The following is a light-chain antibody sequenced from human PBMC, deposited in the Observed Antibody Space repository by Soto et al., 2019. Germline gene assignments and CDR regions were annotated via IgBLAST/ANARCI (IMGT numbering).Light chain of an antibody. CDR1: QSVSSY. V-gene: IGKV3-11*01. J-gene: IGKJ1*01. CDR3: QQSYSTPWT. Sequence: EIVLTQSPATLSLSPGERATLSCRASQSVSSYLAWYQQKPGQAPRLLIYDASNRATGIPARFSGSGSGTDFTLTISGLEPEDFATYYCQQSYSTPWTFGQGTKVEIK. CDR2: DAS.